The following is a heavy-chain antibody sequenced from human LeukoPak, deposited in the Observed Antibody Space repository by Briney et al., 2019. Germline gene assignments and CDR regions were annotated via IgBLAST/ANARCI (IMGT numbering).Heavy chain of an antibody. Sequence: PSEILSLTCTVSGGSISSYYWSWIRQPPEKGLEWIGYIYYSGSTNYNPSLKSRVTISVDMSKNQFSLKLSSVTAADTAVYYCARTEVSGSSPFDYWGQGTLVTVSS. CDR1: GGSISSYY. J-gene: IGHJ4*02. CDR2: IYYSGST. CDR3: ARTEVSGSSPFDY. V-gene: IGHV4-59*08. D-gene: IGHD1-26*01.